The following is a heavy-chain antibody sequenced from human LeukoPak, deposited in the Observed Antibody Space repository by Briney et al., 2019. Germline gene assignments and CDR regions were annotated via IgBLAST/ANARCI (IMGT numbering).Heavy chain of an antibody. CDR1: GYSFTSYW. Sequence: GESLKISCKGSGYSFTSYWIGWVRQVPGKGLEWMGIIYPGDSETRYSPSFQGQVTISAHKSISTAYLQWSSLKTSDTAMYYCARDYYASGSNHYFYGMDVWGQGTTVTVSS. CDR2: IYPGDSET. CDR3: ARDYYASGSNHYFYGMDV. V-gene: IGHV5-51*01. J-gene: IGHJ6*02. D-gene: IGHD3-10*01.